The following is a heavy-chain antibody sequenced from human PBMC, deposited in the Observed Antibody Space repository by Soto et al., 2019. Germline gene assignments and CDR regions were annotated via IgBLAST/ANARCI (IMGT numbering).Heavy chain of an antibody. V-gene: IGHV3-7*04. J-gene: IGHJ4*02. CDR1: GFTFSSYN. CDR2: IKQDGSEK. CDR3: ARDLASTTIPNY. D-gene: IGHD4-17*01. Sequence: LRLSCAASGFTFSSYNMNWVRQAPGKGLEWVANIKQDGSEKYYVDSVKGRFTISRDNAKNSLYLQMNSLRAEDTAVYYCARDLASTTIPNYWGQGTLVTVSS.